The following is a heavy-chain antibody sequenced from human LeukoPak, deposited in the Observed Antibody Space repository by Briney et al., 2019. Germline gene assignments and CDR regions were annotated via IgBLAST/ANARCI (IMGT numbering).Heavy chain of an antibody. Sequence: GGSLRLSCAASGFTFSDYHMSWIRQAPGKGLEWVSYISSSGSTIYYADSVKGRFTISRDNAKNSLYLQMNSLRAEDTAVYYCARAGLRAQDYGDLAAFDYWGQGTLVTVSS. CDR1: GFTFSDYH. J-gene: IGHJ4*02. V-gene: IGHV3-11*01. D-gene: IGHD4-17*01. CDR2: ISSSGSTI. CDR3: ARAGLRAQDYGDLAAFDY.